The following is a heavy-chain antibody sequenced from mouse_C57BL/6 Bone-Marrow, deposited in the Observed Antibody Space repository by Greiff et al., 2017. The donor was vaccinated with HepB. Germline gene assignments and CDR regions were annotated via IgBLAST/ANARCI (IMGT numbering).Heavy chain of an antibody. Sequence: EVQLVESGPELVKPGASVKISCKASGYSFTGYYMNWVKQSPEKSLEWIGEINPSTGGTTYNQKFKAKATLTVDKSSSTAYMQLKSLTSEDSAVYYCARGLGAFPMDYWGQGTSVTVSS. CDR3: ARGLGAFPMDY. J-gene: IGHJ4*01. V-gene: IGHV1-42*01. D-gene: IGHD4-1*01. CDR1: GYSFTGYY. CDR2: INPSTGGT.